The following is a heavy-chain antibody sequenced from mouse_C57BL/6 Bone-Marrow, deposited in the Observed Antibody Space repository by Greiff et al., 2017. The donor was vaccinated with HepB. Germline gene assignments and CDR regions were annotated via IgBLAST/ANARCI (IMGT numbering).Heavy chain of an antibody. D-gene: IGHD2-12*01. Sequence: VQLQQSGAELVRPGASVKLSCKASGYTFTDYYINWVKQRPGQGLEWIARIYPGSGNTYYNEKFKGKATLTAEKSSSTAYMQLSSLTSEDSAVYFCARGRRGFAYWGQGTLVTVSA. CDR2: IYPGSGNT. CDR3: ARGRRGFAY. J-gene: IGHJ3*01. CDR1: GYTFTDYY. V-gene: IGHV1-76*01.